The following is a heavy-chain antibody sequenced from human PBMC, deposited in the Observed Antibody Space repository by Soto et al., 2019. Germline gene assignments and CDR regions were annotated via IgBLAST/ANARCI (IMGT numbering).Heavy chain of an antibody. CDR1: GGSISSSTYY. D-gene: IGHD3-22*01. Sequence: QLQLQESGPGLVKPSETLSLTCTVSGGSISSSTYYWGWIRQPPGQGLEWIGNIYYGGSPYYNPSLKSRVTVSVDTSKNQFSLKLSSVSAADTAVYYCVRQSGSGYYTVAYWGQGTLVTVSS. J-gene: IGHJ4*02. CDR2: IYYGGSP. V-gene: IGHV4-39*01. CDR3: VRQSGSGYYTVAY.